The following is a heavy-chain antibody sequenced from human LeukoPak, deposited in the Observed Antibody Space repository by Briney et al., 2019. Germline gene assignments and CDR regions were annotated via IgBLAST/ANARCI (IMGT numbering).Heavy chain of an antibody. J-gene: IGHJ3*02. CDR2: ISPGDSDT. CDR1: GYSFSTYW. V-gene: IGHV5-51*01. CDR3: ERSRSSSWSDVAFDI. D-gene: IGHD6-13*01. Sequence: GESLKISCKASGYSFSTYWIGWVRQMPGKGLEWMGIISPGDSDTRYSPSFQGLVTISADKFITTAYLQWSTVTASDTAMYYCERSRSSSWSDVAFDIWGQGTMVTVSS.